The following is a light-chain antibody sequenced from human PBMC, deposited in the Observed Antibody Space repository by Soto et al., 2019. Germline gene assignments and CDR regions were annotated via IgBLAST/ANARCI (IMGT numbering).Light chain of an antibody. CDR2: GAS. CDR1: QSVSSS. V-gene: IGKV3-20*01. Sequence: EIVLTQSPGTLFLSPGERATLSCRASQSVSSSLAWYQQKRGQAPRLLIYGASSRATGIPDRFSGSGSGTDFTLTISRLEPEDFAVYYCQQYGSSPPLTFGGGTKVDIK. CDR3: QQYGSSPPLT. J-gene: IGKJ4*01.